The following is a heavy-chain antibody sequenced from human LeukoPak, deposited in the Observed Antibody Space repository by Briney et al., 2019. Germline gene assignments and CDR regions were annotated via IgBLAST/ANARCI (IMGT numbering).Heavy chain of an antibody. J-gene: IGHJ4*02. D-gene: IGHD3-3*01. CDR2: IYYSGST. Sequence: SETLSLTCTVSGGSISSYYWSWIRQPPGKGLEWIGYIYYSGSTNYNPSLKSRVTISVDTSKNQFSLKLSSVTAADTAVYYCARGITIFGVVIGPVDYWGQGTLVTVSS. V-gene: IGHV4-59*12. CDR1: GGSISSYY. CDR3: ARGITIFGVVIGPVDY.